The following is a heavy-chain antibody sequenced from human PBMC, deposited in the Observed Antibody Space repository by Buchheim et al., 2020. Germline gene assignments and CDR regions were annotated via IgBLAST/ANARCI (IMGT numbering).Heavy chain of an antibody. CDR3: ARGAFWSGQYGMDV. J-gene: IGHJ6*02. D-gene: IGHD3-3*01. CDR1: GFTFSDHY. CDR2: IYHSGST. Sequence: VQLAESGGGLVQPGGSLRLSCAGSGFTFSDHYMDWVRQPPGKGLEWIGYIYHSGSTYYNPSLKSRVTISVDRSKNQFSLKLSSVTAADTAVYYCARGAFWSGQYGMDVWGQGTT. V-gene: IGHV4-30-2*01.